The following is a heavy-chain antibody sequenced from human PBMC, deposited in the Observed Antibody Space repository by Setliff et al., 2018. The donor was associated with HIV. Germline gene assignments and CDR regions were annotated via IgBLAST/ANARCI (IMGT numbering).Heavy chain of an antibody. Sequence: GGSLRLSCTGSGFNFADYGISWFRQAPGKGLEWVSFIRSKAHGGTIEYAASVKGRFTISGDDSKTIAYLQMSGLKTEDTAVYFCTRDDPPGYCSSTTCPYLFDYWGRGTLVTVSS. CDR1: GFNFADYG. J-gene: IGHJ4*02. D-gene: IGHD2-2*01. CDR2: IRSKAHGGTI. CDR3: TRDDPPGYCSSTTCPYLFDY. V-gene: IGHV3-49*03.